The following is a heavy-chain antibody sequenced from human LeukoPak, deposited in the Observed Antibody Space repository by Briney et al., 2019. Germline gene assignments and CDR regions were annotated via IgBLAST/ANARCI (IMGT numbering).Heavy chain of an antibody. CDR3: AKDAGYCSSTSCYEGFYYYGMDV. D-gene: IGHD2-2*01. V-gene: IGHV3-23*01. J-gene: IGHJ6*02. CDR1: GFTFSSYA. CDR2: ISGSGGST. Sequence: PGGSLRLSCAASGFTFSSYAMSWVRQAPGKGLEWVSAISGSGGSTYYADSVKGRFTISRDNSKNTLYLQMNSLRAEDTAVYYCAKDAGYCSSTSCYEGFYYYGMDVWGQGTTVTVSS.